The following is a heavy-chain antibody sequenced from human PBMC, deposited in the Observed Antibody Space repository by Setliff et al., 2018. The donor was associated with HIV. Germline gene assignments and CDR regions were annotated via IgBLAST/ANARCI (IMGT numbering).Heavy chain of an antibody. V-gene: IGHV4-39*07. CDR1: GGSISSSSYY. J-gene: IGHJ4*01. CDR2: IYYSGST. D-gene: IGHD5-18*01. CDR3: ARTEDYSYGDAPFDY. Sequence: SETLSLTCTVSGGSISSSSYYWGWIRQPPGKGLEWIGTIYYSGSTYYNPSLKSRVTISVDASRNQFSLKLSSVTAADTAVYYCARTEDYSYGDAPFDYWGHGTLVTVSS.